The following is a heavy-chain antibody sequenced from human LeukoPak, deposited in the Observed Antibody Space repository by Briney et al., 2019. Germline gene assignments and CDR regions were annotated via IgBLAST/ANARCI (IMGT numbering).Heavy chain of an antibody. CDR3: ARRRLVHNWFDP. D-gene: IGHD6-6*01. CDR1: GGSISSSSYY. CDR2: IYYSGST. V-gene: IGHV4-39*07. Sequence: PSETLSLTCTVSGGSISSSSYYWGWIRQPPGKGLEWIGSIYYSGSTYYNPSLKSRVTISVDTSKNQFSLKLRSVTAADTAVYYCARRRLVHNWFDPWGQGTLVTVSS. J-gene: IGHJ5*02.